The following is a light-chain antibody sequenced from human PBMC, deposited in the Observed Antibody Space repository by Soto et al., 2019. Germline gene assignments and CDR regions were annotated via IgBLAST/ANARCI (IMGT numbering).Light chain of an antibody. CDR3: QQSFSTPHT. Sequence: IQMTQSPSSLSASVGDTVTITCRASQTISFYLNWYQQKPGRTPNRLIYATSSLHSGVPSRFDGSGSGTEFTLTISSLQPDHFATYYCQQSFSTPHTFGQGTKLEVK. V-gene: IGKV1-39*01. CDR2: ATS. CDR1: QTISFY. J-gene: IGKJ2*01.